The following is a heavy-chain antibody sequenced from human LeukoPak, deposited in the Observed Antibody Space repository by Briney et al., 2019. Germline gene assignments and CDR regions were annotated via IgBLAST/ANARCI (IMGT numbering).Heavy chain of an antibody. Sequence: ASVKVSCKASGYPFTGYYLHWVRQAPGQGLEWMGWINPNSGFTNYAQKFQGRITMTRDTSISTAYMELSRLRSDDTAVYYCARLADCSSSSCRSFDYWGQGTLVTVSS. D-gene: IGHD2-2*01. V-gene: IGHV1-2*02. CDR1: GYPFTGYY. CDR2: INPNSGFT. CDR3: ARLADCSSSSCRSFDY. J-gene: IGHJ4*02.